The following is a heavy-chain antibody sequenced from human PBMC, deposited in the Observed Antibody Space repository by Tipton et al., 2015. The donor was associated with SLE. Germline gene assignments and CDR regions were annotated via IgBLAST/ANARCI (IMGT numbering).Heavy chain of an antibody. Sequence: TLSLTCTVSGGSISSSPYYWGWIRQPPGKGLEWIGYIYYSGSTNYNPSLKSRVTISVDTSKNQFSLKLTSVTAADTAVYYCARVGWSGYSYYFDYWGQGTLVTVSS. CDR3: ARVGWSGYSYYFDY. V-gene: IGHV4-61*05. CDR1: GGSISSSPYY. CDR2: IYYSGST. J-gene: IGHJ4*02. D-gene: IGHD3-3*01.